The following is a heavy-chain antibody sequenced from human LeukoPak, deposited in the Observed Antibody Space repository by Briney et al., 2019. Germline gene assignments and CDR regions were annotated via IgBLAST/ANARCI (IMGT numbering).Heavy chain of an antibody. CDR2: ISYDGSNK. J-gene: IGHJ1*01. CDR3: AKDTYYYDSSGYSQH. Sequence: PGGSLRLSCAASGFTFSSYGMHWVRQAPGKGLEWVAVISYDGSNKYYADSVKGRFTISRDNSKNTLYLQMNSLRAEDTAVYYCAKDTYYYDSSGYSQHWGQGILVTVSS. D-gene: IGHD3-22*01. CDR1: GFTFSSYG. V-gene: IGHV3-30*18.